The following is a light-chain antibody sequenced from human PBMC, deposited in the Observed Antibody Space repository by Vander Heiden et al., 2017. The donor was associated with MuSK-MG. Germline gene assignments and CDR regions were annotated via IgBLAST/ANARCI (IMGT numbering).Light chain of an antibody. CDR1: NNGSKS. Sequence: SYGLTQPPSASVAPRKTARTTWGGNNNGSKSVHWYQQKPGQAPVLFIYYDSDRPSGIPERFSGFNSGNTATLTISRVEVEDEADYYCQVWDSSGDQGVFGGGTKLTVL. J-gene: IGLJ2*01. V-gene: IGLV3-21*04. CDR2: YDS. CDR3: QVWDSSGDQGV.